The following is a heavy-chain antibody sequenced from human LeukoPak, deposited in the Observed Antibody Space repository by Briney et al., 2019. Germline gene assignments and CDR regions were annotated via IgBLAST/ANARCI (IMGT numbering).Heavy chain of an antibody. Sequence: ASETLSLTCAVYGGSFSGYYWRWIRQPPGKGLEWIGEINHSASTNYNPSLKCRVTISVDTSKNQFSLKLSSVTAADTAVYYCARGSYGYSSGWYNYWGQGTLVTVSS. D-gene: IGHD6-19*01. CDR2: INHSAST. V-gene: IGHV4-34*01. J-gene: IGHJ4*02. CDR3: ARGSYGYSSGWYNY. CDR1: GGSFSGYY.